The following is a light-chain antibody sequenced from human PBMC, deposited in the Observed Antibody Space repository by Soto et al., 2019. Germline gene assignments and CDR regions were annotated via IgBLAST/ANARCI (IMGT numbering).Light chain of an antibody. CDR3: QQYRT. Sequence: DIVLTQSPGTLSLPPGERATLSCRASQSVSSSSLAWYQQNPGQAPRLLIYEASSRATGIPDRFSGSGYGTDFTLTISRLETEDFAVYYCQQYRTFGQGTRWIS. J-gene: IGKJ1*01. CDR1: QSVSSSS. V-gene: IGKV3-20*01. CDR2: EAS.